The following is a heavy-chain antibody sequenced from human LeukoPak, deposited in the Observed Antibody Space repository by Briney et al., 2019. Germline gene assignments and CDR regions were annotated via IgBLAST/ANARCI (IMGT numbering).Heavy chain of an antibody. CDR2: ISGSGGST. V-gene: IGHV3-23*01. CDR1: GFTFSSYA. Sequence: GGSLRLSCVASGFTFSSYAMSWVRQAPGKGLEWVSAISGSGGSTYYVDSVKGRFTISRDTSKNTLYLQMNSLSAEDTAVYYCAKEHSDEAFDIWGQGTMVTVSS. J-gene: IGHJ3*02. CDR3: AKEHSDEAFDI.